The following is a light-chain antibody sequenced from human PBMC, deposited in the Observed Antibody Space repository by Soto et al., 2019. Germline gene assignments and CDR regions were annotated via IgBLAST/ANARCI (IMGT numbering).Light chain of an antibody. CDR3: QQYGESLYT. J-gene: IGKJ2*01. CDR2: DAS. CDR1: QSVSSSY. Sequence: EIVLTQSPGTLSLSPGERATLSCRASQSVSSSYLAWYQQKPGQAPRLLIYDASSRATGTPDRFSGTGSATDFILNISRLEPEDFAVYYCQQYGESLYTFGQGTKVDIK. V-gene: IGKV3-20*01.